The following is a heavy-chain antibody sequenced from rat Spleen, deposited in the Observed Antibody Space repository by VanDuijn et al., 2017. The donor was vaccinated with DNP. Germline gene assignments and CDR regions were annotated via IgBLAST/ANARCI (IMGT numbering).Heavy chain of an antibody. CDR3: SSGGPNMVQGNWFAY. CDR2: ITPDGSTT. J-gene: IGHJ3*01. V-gene: IGHV5-35*01. Sequence: EVQLVESGGGSVQPGSPLKLSCAASGFSFRSNWLNWIRQAPGKGLEWVASITPDGSTTYYPDTVKGRFMISKDDARDTGYLQMNNLRSEDKAMYYCSSGGPNMVQGNWFAYWGQGTLVTVSS. CDR1: GFSFRSNW. D-gene: IGHD1-11*01.